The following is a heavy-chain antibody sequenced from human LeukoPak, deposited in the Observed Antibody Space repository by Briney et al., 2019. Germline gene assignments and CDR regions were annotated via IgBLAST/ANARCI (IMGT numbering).Heavy chain of an antibody. CDR2: SSSSGSTI. CDR1: GFNFRDYY. J-gene: IGHJ4*02. CDR3: AREISGDTNFDY. Sequence: GGSPRLSCVASGFNFRDYYMGWIRQAPGKGLEWVSYSSSSGSTIYYAASVKGRFTISRDNAKNTLYLQMNSLRAEDTAIYYCAREISGDTNFDYWGQGTLVSVSS. D-gene: IGHD3-10*01. V-gene: IGHV3-11*01.